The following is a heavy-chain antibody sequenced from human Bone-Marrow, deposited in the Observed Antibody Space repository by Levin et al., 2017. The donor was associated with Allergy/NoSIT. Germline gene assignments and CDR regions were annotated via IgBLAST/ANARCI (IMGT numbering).Heavy chain of an antibody. CDR2: IYYSGST. CDR3: ARVRESHGYYYYGMDV. V-gene: IGHV4-59*01. J-gene: IGHJ6*02. Sequence: PSETLSLTCTVSGGSISSYYWSWIRQPPGKGLEWIGYIYYSGSTNYNPSLKSRVTISVDTSKNQFSLKLSSVTAADTAVYYCARVRESHGYYYYGMDVWGQGTTVTVSS. D-gene: IGHD3-10*01. CDR1: GGSISSYY.